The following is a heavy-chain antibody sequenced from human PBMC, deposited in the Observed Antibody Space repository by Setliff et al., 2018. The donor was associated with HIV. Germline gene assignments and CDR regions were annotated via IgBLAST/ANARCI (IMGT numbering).Heavy chain of an antibody. CDR1: GGSLSSSSYY. Sequence: KSSETLSLTCTVSGGSLSSSSYYWGWVRQPPGKGLEWIGSMYYSGSTYYTPSLKSRITISLDTSKNQFSLRMRSVTAADTAVYYCARVFVDTAVLRVLEYYFDSWGRGTLVTVSS. CDR2: MYYSGST. CDR3: ARVFVDTAVLRVLEYYFDS. V-gene: IGHV4-39*07. J-gene: IGHJ4*02. D-gene: IGHD5-18*01.